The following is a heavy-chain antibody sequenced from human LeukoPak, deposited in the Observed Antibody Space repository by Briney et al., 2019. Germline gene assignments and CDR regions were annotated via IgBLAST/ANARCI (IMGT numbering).Heavy chain of an antibody. CDR1: GGSFSGYY. V-gene: IGHV4-34*01. Sequence: SETLSLTCAVYGGSFSGYYWSLIRQPPGKGLEWIGEINHSGSTNYNPSLKSRVTISVDTSKNQFSLKLSSVTAADTAVYYCARGQGAFDIWGQGTMVTVSS. J-gene: IGHJ3*02. CDR3: ARGQGAFDI. CDR2: INHSGST.